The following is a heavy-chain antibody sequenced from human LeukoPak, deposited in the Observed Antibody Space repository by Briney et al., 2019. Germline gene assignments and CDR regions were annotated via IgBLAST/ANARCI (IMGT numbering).Heavy chain of an antibody. CDR2: INPNSGGT. CDR3: ARAAQNWNYAYYYYYYMDV. D-gene: IGHD1-7*01. V-gene: IGHV1-2*02. J-gene: IGHJ6*03. Sequence: GASVKVSCKASGYTFTGYYMHWVRQAPGQGLEWMGWINPNSGGTNYAQKFQGRVTMTRDTSISTAYMELSRLRSDDTAVYYCARAAQNWNYAYYYYYYMDVWGKGTTVTVSS. CDR1: GYTFTGYY.